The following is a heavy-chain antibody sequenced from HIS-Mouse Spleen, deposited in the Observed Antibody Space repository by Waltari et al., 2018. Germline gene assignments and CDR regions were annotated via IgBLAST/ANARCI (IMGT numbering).Heavy chain of an antibody. D-gene: IGHD3-22*01. V-gene: IGHV1-2*02. CDR2: INPNSGGT. CDR3: ASPQYYYDSSGYYQYFQH. J-gene: IGHJ1*01. Sequence: QVQLVQSGAEVKKPGASVKVSCKASGYTFTGYYMHWVRQAPGQGLEWMGWINPNSGGTNYAQKFQGRVTMTRDTSISTAYMELSRLRSDDTAVYYCASPQYYYDSSGYYQYFQHWGQGTLVTVSS. CDR1: GYTFTGYY.